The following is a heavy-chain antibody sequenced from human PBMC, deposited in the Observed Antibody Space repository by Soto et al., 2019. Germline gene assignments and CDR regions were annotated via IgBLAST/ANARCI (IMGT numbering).Heavy chain of an antibody. CDR1: GFTFSSYG. CDR3: ARDWGQATVGRTSYIDY. D-gene: IGHD1-26*01. J-gene: IGHJ4*02. V-gene: IGHV3-33*01. Sequence: VQLVESGGGVVQPGRSLRLSCAASGFTFSSYGMHWVRQAPGKGLEWVAVIWYDGSNKYYADSVKGRFTISRDNSKNTLYLQMNSLRAEDTAVYYCARDWGQATVGRTSYIDYWGQGTLVTVSS. CDR2: IWYDGSNK.